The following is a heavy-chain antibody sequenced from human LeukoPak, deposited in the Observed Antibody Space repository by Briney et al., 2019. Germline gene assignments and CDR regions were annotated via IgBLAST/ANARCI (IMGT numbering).Heavy chain of an antibody. J-gene: IGHJ3*02. CDR3: ARDWITGTGDAFDI. CDR2: IYYSGNT. CDR1: GGSISSFY. V-gene: IGHV4-59*01. Sequence: PSETLSLTCTVSGGSISSFYWSWIRQPPGKGLEWIGYIYYSGNTNYSSSLKSRVTMSVDTSKNQFSLKLSSVTAADTAVYYCARDWITGTGDAFDIWGQGTMVTVSS. D-gene: IGHD1-7*01.